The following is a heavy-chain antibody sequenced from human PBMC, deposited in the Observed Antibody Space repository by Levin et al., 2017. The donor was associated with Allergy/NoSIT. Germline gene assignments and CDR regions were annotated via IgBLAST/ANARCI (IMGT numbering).Heavy chain of an antibody. CDR2: IITSGTHT. CDR3: ASRYGAGTYYQGNNY. D-gene: IGHD3-10*01. V-gene: IGHV3-11*03. J-gene: IGHJ4*02. CDR1: GFTFSDYY. Sequence: SCAASGFTFSDYYMSWIRQAPGKGLEWISYIITSGTHTSYADSVKGRFPISRDNANNLVFLQMNSLRAEDTAVYYCASRYGAGTYYQGNNYWGQGTLVTVSS.